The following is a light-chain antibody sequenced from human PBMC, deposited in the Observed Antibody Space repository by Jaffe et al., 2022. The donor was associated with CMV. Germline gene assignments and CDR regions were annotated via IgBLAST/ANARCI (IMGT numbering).Light chain of an antibody. V-gene: IGLV4-60*03. J-gene: IGLJ2*01. CDR3: ETWDNNSRL. CDR2: VEPSGNY. CDR1: SGHRMFI. Sequence: QPVLTQSSSASASPGSSVKLTCTLSSGHRMFIIGWHQQQPGKAPRYLMKVEPSGNYRRGSGVPDRFSGSSSGADRYLTISNLQSDDEAHYYCETWDNNSRLFGGGTKLTVL.